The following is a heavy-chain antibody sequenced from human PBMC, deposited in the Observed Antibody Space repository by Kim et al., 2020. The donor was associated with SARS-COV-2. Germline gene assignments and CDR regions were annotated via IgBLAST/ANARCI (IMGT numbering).Heavy chain of an antibody. Sequence: GGSLRLSCAASGFTFSDYYMSWIRQAPGKGLEWVSYISSSSSYTNYADSVKGRFTISRDNAKNSLYLQMNSLRAEDTAVYYCARVMYYYGSGSYYNDYWGQGTLVTVSS. CDR1: GFTFSDYY. J-gene: IGHJ4*02. CDR3: ARVMYYYGSGSYYNDY. V-gene: IGHV3-11*05. CDR2: ISSSSSYT. D-gene: IGHD3-10*01.